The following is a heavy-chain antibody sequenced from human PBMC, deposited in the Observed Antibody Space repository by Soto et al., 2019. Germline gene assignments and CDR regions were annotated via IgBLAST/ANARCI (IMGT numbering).Heavy chain of an antibody. V-gene: IGHV4-59*01. CDR3: ARMGTKTVDNAFDI. CDR2: IYYSGST. CDR1: GGSISSYY. J-gene: IGHJ3*02. Sequence: PSETLSLTCTVSGGSISSYYWSWIRQPPGKGLEWIGYIYYSGSTNYNPSLKSRVTISVDTSKNQFSLKLSSVTAADTAVYYCARMGTKTVDNAFDIWGQGTMVTVSS. D-gene: IGHD7-27*01.